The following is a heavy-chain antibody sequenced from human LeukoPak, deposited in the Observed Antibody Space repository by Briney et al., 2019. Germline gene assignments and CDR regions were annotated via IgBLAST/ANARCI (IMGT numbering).Heavy chain of an antibody. J-gene: IGHJ6*04. V-gene: IGHV3-23*01. CDR1: GFTFSSYA. D-gene: IGHD4-17*01. CDR2: ISGSGGST. CDR3: AKGDYGDPRDYYYYGTDV. Sequence: GGSLRLSCAASGFTFSSYAMSWVRQAPGKGLEWVSAISGSGGSTYYADSVKGRFTISRDNSKNTLYLQMNSLRAEDTAVYYCAKGDYGDPRDYYYYGTDVWGKGTTVTVSS.